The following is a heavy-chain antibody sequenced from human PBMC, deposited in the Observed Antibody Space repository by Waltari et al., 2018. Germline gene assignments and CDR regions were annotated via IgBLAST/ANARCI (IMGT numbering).Heavy chain of an antibody. CDR2: INHSGST. J-gene: IGHJ6*02. CDR1: GGSFSGYY. CDR3: ARAMYYYGSGSPSYYYGMDV. V-gene: IGHV4-34*01. D-gene: IGHD3-10*01. Sequence: QVQLQQWGAGLLKPSETLSLTCAVYGGSFSGYYWSWLRQPPGKGLEWIGEINHSGSTNYNPSLKSRVTISVDTSKNQFSLKLSSVTAADTAVYYCARAMYYYGSGSPSYYYGMDVWGQGTTVTVSS.